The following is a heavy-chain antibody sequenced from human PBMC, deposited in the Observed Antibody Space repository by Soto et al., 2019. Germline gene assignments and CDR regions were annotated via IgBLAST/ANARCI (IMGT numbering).Heavy chain of an antibody. V-gene: IGHV5-51*01. J-gene: IGHJ4*02. CDR3: ARQGNCTNGVCYLPFDY. Sequence: GESLKISCKGSGYSFTSYWIGWVRQMPGKGLEWMGIIYPGDSDTRYSPSFQGQVTISADKSISTAYLQWSSLKASDTAMYYCARQGNCTNGVCYLPFDYWGQGTLVTFSS. CDR1: GYSFTSYW. CDR2: IYPGDSDT. D-gene: IGHD2-8*01.